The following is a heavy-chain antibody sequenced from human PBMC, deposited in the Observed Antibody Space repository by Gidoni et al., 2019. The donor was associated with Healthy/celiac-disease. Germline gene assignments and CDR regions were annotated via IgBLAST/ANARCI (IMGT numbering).Heavy chain of an antibody. D-gene: IGHD3-16*01. CDR1: GVTFSSYG. V-gene: IGHV3-30*18. Sequence: QVQLVESGGGVVQPGRSLRLSCAASGVTFSSYGMHWVRQAPGKGLEWVAVISYDGSNKYYADSVKGRFTISRDNSKNTLYLQMNSLRAEDTAVYYCAKGVGDSPLTYYYYGMDVWGQGTTVTVSS. CDR2: ISYDGSNK. CDR3: AKGVGDSPLTYYYYGMDV. J-gene: IGHJ6*02.